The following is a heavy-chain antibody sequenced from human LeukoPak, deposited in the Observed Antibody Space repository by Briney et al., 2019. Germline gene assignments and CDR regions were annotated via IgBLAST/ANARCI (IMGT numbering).Heavy chain of an antibody. D-gene: IGHD2-2*01. Sequence: PSETLSLTCTVSGGSISSYYWSWIRQPPGKGLEWIGYIYYSGSTNYNPSLKSRVTISVDTSKNQFSLKLSSVTAADTAVYYCARRGAVVPAAYIDGAFDIWGQGTMVTVSS. J-gene: IGHJ3*02. V-gene: IGHV4-59*12. CDR2: IYYSGST. CDR3: ARRGAVVPAAYIDGAFDI. CDR1: GGSISSYY.